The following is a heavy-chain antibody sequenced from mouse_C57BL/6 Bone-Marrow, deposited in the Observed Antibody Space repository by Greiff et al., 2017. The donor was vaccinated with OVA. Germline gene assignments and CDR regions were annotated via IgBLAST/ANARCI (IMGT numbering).Heavy chain of an antibody. D-gene: IGHD2-2*01. V-gene: IGHV1-81*01. CDR1: GYTFTSYG. CDR2: IYPRSGNT. Sequence: QVQLKQSGAELARPGASVKLSCKASGYTFTSYGISWVKQRTGQGLEWIGEIYPRSGNTYYNEKFKGKATLTADKSSSTAYMELRSLTSEDSAVYFCARFNGYDAYWGQGTLVTVSA. CDR3: ARFNGYDAY. J-gene: IGHJ3*01.